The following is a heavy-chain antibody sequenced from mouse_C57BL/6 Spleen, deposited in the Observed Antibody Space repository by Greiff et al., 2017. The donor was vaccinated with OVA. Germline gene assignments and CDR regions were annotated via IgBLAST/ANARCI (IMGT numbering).Heavy chain of an antibody. J-gene: IGHJ2*01. D-gene: IGHD1-1*01. Sequence: EVQLQQSGPELVKPGASVKISCKASGYTFTDYYMNWVKQSHGKSLEWIGDINPNNGGTSYNQKFKGKATLTVDKSSSTAYMELRSLTSEDSAVYYCGGYGSSYGNYFDYWGQGTTLTVSS. CDR1: GYTFTDYY. V-gene: IGHV1-26*01. CDR2: INPNNGGT. CDR3: GGYGSSYGNYFDY.